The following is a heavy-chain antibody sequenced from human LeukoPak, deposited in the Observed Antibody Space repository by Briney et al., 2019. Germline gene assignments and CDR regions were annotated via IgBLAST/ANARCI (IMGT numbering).Heavy chain of an antibody. CDR1: GGSFSGYY. CDR2: INHSGST. V-gene: IGHV4-34*01. Sequence: SETLSLTCAVYGGSFSGYYWSWIRQPPGKGLEWIGEINHSGSTNYNPSLKSRVTISVDTSKNQFSLKLSSVTAADTAVYYCASGKKFRYFDWPHFDYWGQGTLVTVSS. J-gene: IGHJ4*02. CDR3: ASGKKFRYFDWPHFDY. D-gene: IGHD3-9*01.